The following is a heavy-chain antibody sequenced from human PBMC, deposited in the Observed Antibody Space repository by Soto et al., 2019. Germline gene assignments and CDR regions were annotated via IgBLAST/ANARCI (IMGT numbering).Heavy chain of an antibody. CDR1: GYTFTNYD. J-gene: IGHJ6*02. D-gene: IGHD6-13*01. V-gene: IGHV1-2*02. CDR2: INPNSGGT. CDR3: ARSLLDEYSSSWRSAYYGMDV. Sequence: ASVKVSCKASGYTFTNYDIHWVRQAPGQRLEWMGWINPNSGGTNNAQKFQGRVTMTRDTSTSTVYMELSALIPDDTAVYYCARSLLDEYSSSWRSAYYGMDVWGQGTTVTVSS.